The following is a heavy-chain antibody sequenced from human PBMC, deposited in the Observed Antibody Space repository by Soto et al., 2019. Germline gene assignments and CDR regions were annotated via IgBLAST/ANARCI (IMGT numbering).Heavy chain of an antibody. J-gene: IGHJ6*02. D-gene: IGHD2-2*01. CDR2: IYPIDSDT. CDR1: GYIFTTYW. CDR3: ATYQDPYYYGMDV. V-gene: IGHV5-51*01. Sequence: GESLKISCKGSGYIFTTYWIGWVRQMPGKGLEWTGIIYPIDSDTKYSPSFQGQVTISVDKSISTAYLQWSSLKASDTAMYYCATYQDPYYYGMDVWGQGTTVTVSS.